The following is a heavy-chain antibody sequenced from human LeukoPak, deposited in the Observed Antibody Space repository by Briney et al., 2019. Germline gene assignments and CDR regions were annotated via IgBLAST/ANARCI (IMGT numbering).Heavy chain of an antibody. J-gene: IGHJ4*02. CDR2: ISGSGGEI. V-gene: IGHV3-23*01. Sequence: GGSLRLSCTASGFTFGDYAMNWVRQAPGEGPEWVSSISGSGGEIRYADSVKGRFTISRDNSQNTLYLRMNSLRVEDTAIYYCSKDLTTRSIGYFDYWGQGTLVTVSS. CDR1: GFTFGDYA. D-gene: IGHD1-1*01. CDR3: SKDLTTRSIGYFDY.